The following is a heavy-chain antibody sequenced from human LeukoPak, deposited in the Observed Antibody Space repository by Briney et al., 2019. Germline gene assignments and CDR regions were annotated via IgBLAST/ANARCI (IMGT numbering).Heavy chain of an antibody. V-gene: IGHV3-13*01. CDR3: ARGGWFGELLRPFDY. D-gene: IGHD3-10*01. J-gene: IGHJ4*02. CDR1: GFTFSNYD. CDR2: IGTAGDT. Sequence: GGSLRLSCAASGFTFSNYDMHWVRQAAGKGLEWVSAIGTAGDTYYSGSVKGRFTISRENAKNSLYLQMNSLKAGDTAVYYCARGGWFGELLRPFDYWGQGSLVTVSS.